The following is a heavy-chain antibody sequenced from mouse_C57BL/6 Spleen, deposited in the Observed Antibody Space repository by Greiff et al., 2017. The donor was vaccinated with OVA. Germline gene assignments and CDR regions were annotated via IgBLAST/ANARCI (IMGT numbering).Heavy chain of an antibody. CDR1: GYTFTSYW. CDR2: INPSSGYT. D-gene: IGHD1-1*01. V-gene: IGHV1-7*01. Sequence: VKLLESGAELAKPGASVKLSCKASGYTFTSYWMHWVKQRPGQGLEWIGYINPSSGYTKYNQKFKDKATLTADKSSSTAYMQLSSLTYEDSAVYYCARWGPDYYGSSHPYYYAMDYWGQGTSVTVSS. CDR3: ARWGPDYYGSSHPYYYAMDY. J-gene: IGHJ4*01.